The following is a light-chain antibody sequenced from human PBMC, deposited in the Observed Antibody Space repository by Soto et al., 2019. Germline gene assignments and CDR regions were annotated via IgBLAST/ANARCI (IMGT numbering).Light chain of an antibody. V-gene: IGKV1-5*01. CDR2: DAY. CDR3: QQYESYSPLT. CDR1: QSIRSW. J-gene: IGKJ4*01. Sequence: DIQMTQSPSILSASVGDIVTITCRASQSIRSWLAWYQQKPGKAPKLLIYDAYSLESGAPSRFSGRRSGTEFTLTIAGLQPEDFATYYCQQYESYSPLTFGGGSNVDIK.